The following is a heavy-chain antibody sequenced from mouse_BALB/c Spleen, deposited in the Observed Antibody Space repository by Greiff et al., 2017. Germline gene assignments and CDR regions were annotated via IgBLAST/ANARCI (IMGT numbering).Heavy chain of an antibody. V-gene: IGHV2-2*02. CDR2: IWSGGST. CDR1: GFSFTGYG. CDR3: ARNYYYGSSLFAY. J-gene: IGHJ3*01. Sequence: VHLVESGPGLVAPSQSLSITCTVSGFSFTGYGVNWVRQSPGKGLEWLGVIWSGGSTDYNAAFISRLSISKDNSKSQVFFKMNSLQANDTAIYYCARNYYYGSSLFAYWGQGTLVTVSA. D-gene: IGHD1-1*01.